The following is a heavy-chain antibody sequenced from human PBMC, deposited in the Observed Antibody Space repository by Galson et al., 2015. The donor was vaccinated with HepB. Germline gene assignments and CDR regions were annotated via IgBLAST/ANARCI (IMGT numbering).Heavy chain of an antibody. CDR1: GFTFSSYA. Sequence: SLRLSCAASGFTFSSYAMHWVRQAPGKGLEWVAVISYDGSNKYYADSVKGRFTISRDNSKNTLYLQMNSLRAEDTAVYYCASRGSSWGPDYWGQGTLVTVSS. CDR3: ASRGSSWGPDY. V-gene: IGHV3-30*04. CDR2: ISYDGSNK. J-gene: IGHJ4*02. D-gene: IGHD6-13*01.